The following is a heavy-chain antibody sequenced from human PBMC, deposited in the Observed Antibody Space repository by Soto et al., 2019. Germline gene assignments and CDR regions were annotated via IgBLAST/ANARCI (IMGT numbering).Heavy chain of an antibody. J-gene: IGHJ4*02. CDR3: GFGSGRLYSKFEY. D-gene: IGHD3-10*01. CDR2: INHSGST. V-gene: IGHV4-34*01. CDR1: GGSFGGDY. Sequence: SETLCLTCAVYGGSFGGDYWSWIRQPPGKGLEWIGEINHSGSTNYNPSLKSRVTMSVDKSKNQLSLKLNSVTAADTAVYYCGFGSGRLYSKFEYWGQGALVTVSS.